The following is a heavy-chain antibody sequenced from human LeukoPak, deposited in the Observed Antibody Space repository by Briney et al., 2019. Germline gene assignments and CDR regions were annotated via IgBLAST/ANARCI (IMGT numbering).Heavy chain of an antibody. V-gene: IGHV3-64D*09. Sequence: GGSLRLSCSASGFNFGSHSMHWLRQAPGKGPEFVSAIHHDASGSFYADSVKGRFIISRDNSKSILYLEMSGLKPEDTAVYYCVKDPSFYYDVDVWGQGTTVTVSS. CDR2: IHHDASGS. CDR3: VKDPSFYYDVDV. CDR1: GFNFGSHS. J-gene: IGHJ6*02.